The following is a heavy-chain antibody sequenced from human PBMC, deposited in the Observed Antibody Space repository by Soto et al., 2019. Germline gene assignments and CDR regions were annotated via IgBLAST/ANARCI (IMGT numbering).Heavy chain of an antibody. J-gene: IGHJ4*02. CDR1: GGSISSGDYY. D-gene: IGHD3-16*02. V-gene: IGHV4-30-4*01. Sequence: QVQLQESGPGLVKPSQTLSLTCTVSGGSISSGDYYWSWIRQPPGKGLEWIGYSYYSGNTDYNPSLKSRFTISVDTSKNHFSLKLSSVTAADTAVYYCARRNYDYVWGSYPGRFDYWGQGILVTVSS. CDR2: SYYSGNT. CDR3: ARRNYDYVWGSYPGRFDY.